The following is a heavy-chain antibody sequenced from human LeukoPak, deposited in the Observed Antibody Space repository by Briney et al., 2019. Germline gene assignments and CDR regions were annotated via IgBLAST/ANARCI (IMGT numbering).Heavy chain of an antibody. CDR1: GFTFSGSA. CDR2: IRSKANSYAT. Sequence: GGSLRLSCAASGFTFSGSAMHWVRQASGKGLEWVGRIRSKANSYATAYAASVKGRFTISRDDSKNTAYLQMNSLKTEDTAVYYCTTEGDFWSGYYSWGQGTLVTVSP. V-gene: IGHV3-73*01. J-gene: IGHJ4*02. CDR3: TTEGDFWSGYYS. D-gene: IGHD3-3*01.